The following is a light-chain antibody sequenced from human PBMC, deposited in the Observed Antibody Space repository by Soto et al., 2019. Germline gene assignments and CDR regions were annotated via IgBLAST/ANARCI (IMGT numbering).Light chain of an antibody. CDR3: QQYNSYPWT. Sequence: DIQMTQSPSTVSASVGDRVTITCRASQSISTWLAWYQQKPGKAPKVLIYKASSLESGVPSRFSGSGSGTEFTLTISSLQPDDLATYYCQQYNSYPWTFGQGTKVEIK. CDR1: QSISTW. J-gene: IGKJ1*01. CDR2: KAS. V-gene: IGKV1-5*03.